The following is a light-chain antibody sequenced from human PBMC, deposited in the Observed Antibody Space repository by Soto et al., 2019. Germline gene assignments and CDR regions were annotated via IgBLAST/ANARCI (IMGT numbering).Light chain of an antibody. V-gene: IGLV1-44*01. CDR1: SSNIGSNP. CDR2: GNI. J-gene: IGLJ1*01. Sequence: QSVLTQPPSASGTPGQRVTISCSGGSSNIGSNPVNWYQQLPGTAPKLLIYGNIVRPSGVPDRFSGSKSGNTASLTISGLQAEDEADYYCSSYTSNRGVFGTGTKLTVL. CDR3: SSYTSNRGV.